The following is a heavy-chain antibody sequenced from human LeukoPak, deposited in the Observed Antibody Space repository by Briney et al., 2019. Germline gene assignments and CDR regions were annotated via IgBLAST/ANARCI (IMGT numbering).Heavy chain of an antibody. J-gene: IGHJ6*04. CDR1: GFTFSSYA. V-gene: IGHV3-23*01. Sequence: GGSLRLSCAASGFTFSSYAMNWVRQAPGKGLEWVSAISGSGGSTYYADSVKGRFTISRDNSKNTLYLQMNSLRAEDTAVYYCAKDDYGDYRYYGMDVWGKGTTVTVSS. CDR3: AKDDYGDYRYYGMDV. CDR2: ISGSGGST. D-gene: IGHD4-17*01.